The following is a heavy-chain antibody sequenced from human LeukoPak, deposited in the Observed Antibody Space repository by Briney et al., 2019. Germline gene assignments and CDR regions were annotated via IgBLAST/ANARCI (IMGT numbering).Heavy chain of an antibody. Sequence: PSETLSLTCAVYGGSFSGYYWSWIRQPPGKGLEWIGEINHSGSTNYNPSLKSRVTISVDTSKNQFSLKLSSVTAADTAVYYCARGLTESVDTAMVTKALYYFDYWGQGTPVTVSS. CDR2: INHSGST. J-gene: IGHJ4*02. CDR1: GGSFSGYY. D-gene: IGHD5-18*01. V-gene: IGHV4-34*01. CDR3: ARGLTESVDTAMVTKALYYFDY.